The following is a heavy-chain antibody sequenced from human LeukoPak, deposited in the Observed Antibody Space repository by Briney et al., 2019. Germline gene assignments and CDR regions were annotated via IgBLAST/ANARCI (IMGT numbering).Heavy chain of an antibody. J-gene: IGHJ4*02. CDR2: IYHSGST. D-gene: IGHD2-2*01. Sequence: SQTLSLTCAVSGGSISSGGYSWSWIRQPPGKGLEWIGYIYHSGSTYYNPSLKSRVTISVDRSKNQFSLKLSSVTAADTAVYYCARVGGPAAMLYFDYWGQGTLVTVSS. V-gene: IGHV4-30-2*01. CDR3: ARVGGPAAMLYFDY. CDR1: GGSISSGGYS.